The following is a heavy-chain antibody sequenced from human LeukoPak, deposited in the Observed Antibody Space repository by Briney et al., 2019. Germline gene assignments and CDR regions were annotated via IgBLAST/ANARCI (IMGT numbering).Heavy chain of an antibody. J-gene: IGHJ5*02. CDR1: GFTFSSYS. Sequence: PGGSLRLSCAASGFTFSSYSMNWVRQAAGRGLEWVSYISSSSSTIYYADSVKGRFTISRDNPKNTLYLQMNSLRAEDTAVYYCAKDRMRVRNWFDPWGQGTLVTVSS. D-gene: IGHD2-21*01. CDR2: ISSSSSTI. V-gene: IGHV3-48*01. CDR3: AKDRMRVRNWFDP.